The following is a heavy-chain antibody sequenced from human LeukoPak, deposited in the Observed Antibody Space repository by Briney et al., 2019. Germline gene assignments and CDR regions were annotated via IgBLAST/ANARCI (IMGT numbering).Heavy chain of an antibody. J-gene: IGHJ4*02. CDR1: GYTFTGYY. Sequence: ASVKVSCKASGYTFTGYYMHWVRQAPGQGLDWMGWINPNSGGTNYAQKFQGRVNMTRDTSISTAYMELRRLRSDDTAVYYCARAGTIAAAGDYWGQGTLVTVSS. CDR2: INPNSGGT. CDR3: ARAGTIAAAGDY. D-gene: IGHD6-13*01. V-gene: IGHV1-2*02.